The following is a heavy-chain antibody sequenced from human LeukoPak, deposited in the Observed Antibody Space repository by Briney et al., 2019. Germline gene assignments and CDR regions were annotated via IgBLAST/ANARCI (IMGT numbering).Heavy chain of an antibody. J-gene: IGHJ4*02. CDR3: ARDGRYYDSSGYIRGFDY. CDR2: IYTSGST. Sequence: SETLSLTCTVSGGSISSYYWSWIRQPAGKGLEWIGRIYTSGSTNYNPSLKSRVTMSVDTSKNQFSLKLSSVTAADTAVYYCARDGRYYDSSGYIRGFDYWGQGTLVTVSS. D-gene: IGHD3-22*01. V-gene: IGHV4-4*07. CDR1: GGSISSYY.